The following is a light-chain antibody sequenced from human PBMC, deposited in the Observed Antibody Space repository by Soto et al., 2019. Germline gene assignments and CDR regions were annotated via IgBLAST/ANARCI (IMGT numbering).Light chain of an antibody. V-gene: IGKV3-11*01. CDR1: QSINSAY. CDR3: QQRSNWPT. J-gene: IGKJ4*01. Sequence: EIVLAQSPGTLSLSPGEGATLSCRTSQSINSAYLAWYQQKPGQAPRLLIYGASNRAAGIPARFSGSGSGTDFTLTISSLEPEDFAVYYCQQRSNWPTFGGGTKVDIK. CDR2: GAS.